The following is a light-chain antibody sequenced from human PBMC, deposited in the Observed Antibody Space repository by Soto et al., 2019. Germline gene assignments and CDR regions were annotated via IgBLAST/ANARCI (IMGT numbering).Light chain of an antibody. J-gene: IGLJ2*01. V-gene: IGLV2-14*01. CDR3: SSSTSSTTL. CDR2: DVS. CDR1: SSDVGGYNY. Sequence: QSALTQPASVSGSPGQSITISCTGTSSDVGGYNYVSWYQQHPGKAPKLMIYDVSNRPSGVSNRFSGSKSGNTASLTISGLQADDAADYYCSSSTSSTTLFGGGTKVTVL.